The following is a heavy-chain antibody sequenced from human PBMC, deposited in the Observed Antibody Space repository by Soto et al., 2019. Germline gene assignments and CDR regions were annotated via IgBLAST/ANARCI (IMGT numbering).Heavy chain of an antibody. CDR3: ASLDLGENWNYAYNLFDP. D-gene: IGHD1-7*01. CDR2: IIPIFGTA. V-gene: IGHV1-69*13. Sequence: SVKVSCKASGGTFSSYAISWVRQAPGQGLEWMGGIIPIFGTANYAQKFQGRVTITADESTSTAYMELSSLRSEDTAVYYCASLDLGENWNYAYNLFDPSGQGSLVTGSS. J-gene: IGHJ5*02. CDR1: GGTFSSYA.